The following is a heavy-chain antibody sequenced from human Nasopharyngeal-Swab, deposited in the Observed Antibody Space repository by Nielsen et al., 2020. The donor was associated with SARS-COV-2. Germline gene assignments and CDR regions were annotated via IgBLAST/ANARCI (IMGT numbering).Heavy chain of an antibody. CDR1: GFTFSNYD. J-gene: IGHJ4*02. V-gene: IGHV3-13*01. CDR2: INPAGVT. CDR3: ARGTSTSPGIDY. Sequence: GGSLRLSCAASGFTFSNYDMHWVRQATGTGLEWLAGINPAGVTYSPDSVKGRFTISRENAKNSLYLQMNSLIAEDTAVYFCARGTSTSPGIDYWGQGILVTVSS. D-gene: IGHD1-1*01.